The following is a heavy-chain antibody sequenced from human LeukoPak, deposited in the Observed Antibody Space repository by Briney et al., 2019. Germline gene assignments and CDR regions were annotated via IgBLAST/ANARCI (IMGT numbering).Heavy chain of an antibody. CDR2: ISAYNGNT. CDR3: ARGYSGYDLDY. V-gene: IGHV1-18*01. J-gene: IGHJ4*02. D-gene: IGHD5-12*01. CDR1: GYTFTSYG. Sequence: ASVKVSCKASGYTFTSYGINWVRQAPGQGLVWMGWISAYNGNTNYAQKLQGKVTMTTDTSTSTAYMELRSLRSDDTAVYYCARGYSGYDLDYWGQGTLVTVSS.